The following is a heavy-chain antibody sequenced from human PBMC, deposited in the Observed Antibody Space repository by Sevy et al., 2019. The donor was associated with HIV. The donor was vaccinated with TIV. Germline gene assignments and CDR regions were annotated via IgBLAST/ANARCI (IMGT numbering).Heavy chain of an antibody. J-gene: IGHJ4*02. CDR1: GFNISSAS. Sequence: GGSLRLSCGGSGFNISSASMNWVRQAPGRGLEWVGRIKAKIDGETTDYGALVKGRFIISRDDSRKTVYVQLNSVKSEDTAMYFCTTRPYGSIIDYWGQGTLVTVSS. D-gene: IGHD3-10*01. CDR2: IKAKIDGETT. V-gene: IGHV3-15*07. CDR3: TTRPYGSIIDY.